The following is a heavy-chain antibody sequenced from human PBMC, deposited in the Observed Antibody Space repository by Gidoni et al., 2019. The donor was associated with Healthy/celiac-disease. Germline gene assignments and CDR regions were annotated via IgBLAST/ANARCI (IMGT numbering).Heavy chain of an antibody. V-gene: IGHV3-21*01. CDR2: ISSSSSYI. CDR3: ARVVDRFEFYYDSSGYWPPLFDY. D-gene: IGHD3-22*01. J-gene: IGHJ4*02. CDR1: GFTFSSSS. Sequence: EVQLVESGGGLVKPGGSLRLSCAASGFTFSSSSMNWVRQAPGKGLEWVSSISSSSSYIYYADSVKGRFTISRDNAKNSLYLQMNSLRAEDTAVYYCARVVDRFEFYYDSSGYWPPLFDYWGQGTLVTVSS.